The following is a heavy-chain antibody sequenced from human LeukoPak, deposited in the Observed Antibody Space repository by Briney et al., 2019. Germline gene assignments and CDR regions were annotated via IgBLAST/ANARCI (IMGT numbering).Heavy chain of an antibody. CDR1: GFTFSSYS. V-gene: IGHV3-21*01. Sequence: GGSLRLSCAASGFTFSSYSMNWVRQAPGKGLEWVSSISRSSSYIYYADSVKGRFTISRDNAKNSLYLQMNSLRAEDTAVYYCARDQWDLIVVVPAAIISWFDPWGQGTLVTVSS. CDR2: ISRSSSYI. D-gene: IGHD2-2*02. J-gene: IGHJ5*02. CDR3: ARDQWDLIVVVPAAIISWFDP.